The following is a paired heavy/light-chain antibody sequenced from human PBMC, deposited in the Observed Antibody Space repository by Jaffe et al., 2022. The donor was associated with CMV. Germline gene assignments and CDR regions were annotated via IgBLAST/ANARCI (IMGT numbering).Heavy chain of an antibody. CDR1: GFTFSSYW. D-gene: IGHD2-2*01. CDR2: IKQDGSEK. J-gene: IGHJ6*02. Sequence: EVQLVESGGGLVQPGGSLRLSCAASGFTFSSYWMSWVRQAPGKGLEWVANIKQDGSEKYYVDSVKGRFTISRDNAKNSLYLQMNSLRAEDTAVYYCARVDHEYQLLHSYYYYGMDVWGQGTTVTVSS. CDR3: ARVDHEYQLLHSYYYYGMDV. V-gene: IGHV3-7*01.
Light chain of an antibody. CDR2: DAS. J-gene: IGKJ2*01. CDR3: QQYDTPSLYT. V-gene: IGKV1-33*01. Sequence: DIQMTQSPSSLSASVGDRVTITCQASQDISNYLNWYQQKPGKAPKLLIYDASNLETGVPSRFSGSGSGTDFTFTISSLQPEDIATYYCQQYDTPSLYTFGQGTKLEIK. CDR1: QDISNY.